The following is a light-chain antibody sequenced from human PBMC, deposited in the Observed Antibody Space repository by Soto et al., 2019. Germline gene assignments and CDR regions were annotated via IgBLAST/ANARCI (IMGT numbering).Light chain of an antibody. CDR3: QQYGSSPPLT. Sequence: EIVLTQYPGTLSLSPGERATLSCRAGQSVSSSYLAWYQQKSGQAPRLLIYGASSRATGIPDRFSGSGSGTDFTLTISRLEPEDFAVYYCQQYGSSPPLTFGGGTKVDIK. CDR1: QSVSSSY. V-gene: IGKV3-20*01. J-gene: IGKJ4*01. CDR2: GAS.